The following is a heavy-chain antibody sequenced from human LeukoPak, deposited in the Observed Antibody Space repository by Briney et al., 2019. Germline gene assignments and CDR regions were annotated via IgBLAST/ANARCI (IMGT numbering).Heavy chain of an antibody. J-gene: IGHJ1*01. V-gene: IGHV4-61*01. CDR1: GGSVSSGSYY. Sequence: SETLSLTCTVSGGSVSSGSYYWSWIRQPPGKGLEWIGYIYYSGSTNYNPSLKSRVTISVDTSKNQFSLKLSSVTAADTAVHYCARRYSSGWYQEYFQHWGQGTLVTVSS. CDR2: IYYSGST. CDR3: ARRYSSGWYQEYFQH. D-gene: IGHD6-19*01.